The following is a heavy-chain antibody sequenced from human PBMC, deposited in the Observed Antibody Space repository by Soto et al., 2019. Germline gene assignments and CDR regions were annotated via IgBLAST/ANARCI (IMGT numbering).Heavy chain of an antibody. J-gene: IGHJ6*02. CDR1: GGTFSSYA. CDR3: ARDRRYSSSPDGMDL. D-gene: IGHD6-13*01. CDR2: IIPIFGTA. V-gene: IGHV1-69*01. Sequence: QVQLVQSGAEVKKPGSSVKVSCKASGGTFSSYAISWVRQAPGLGLEWMGGIIPIFGTANYAQKFQGRVTITADESTSAAYMELSSLISEATAVYYCARDRRYSSSPDGMDLWGQGTTVTVSS.